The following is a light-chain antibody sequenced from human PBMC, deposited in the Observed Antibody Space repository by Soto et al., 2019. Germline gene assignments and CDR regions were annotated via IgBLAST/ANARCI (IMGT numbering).Light chain of an antibody. V-gene: IGKV1-39*01. Sequence: DIQMTQSPSSLSASVGDRVTIPCRASQRITNSLNWYQQKPGRSPNLLIYAASSLQRVAPSRFSGSGSGTDFTLPIRNLHPDDFATHYYQETYSPPYTFSPGTKVDIK. CDR1: QRITNS. J-gene: IGKJ3*01. CDR2: AAS. CDR3: QETYSPPYT.